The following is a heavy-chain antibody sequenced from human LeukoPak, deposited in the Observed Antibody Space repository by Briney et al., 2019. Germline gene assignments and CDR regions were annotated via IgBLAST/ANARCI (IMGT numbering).Heavy chain of an antibody. CDR3: ARDHLLFRQPPNWFDP. CDR1: GYTFTGHY. V-gene: IGHV1-2*02. D-gene: IGHD1-14*01. J-gene: IGHJ5*02. Sequence: ASVKVSCKASGYTFTGHYMHWVRQAPGQGLEWMGWINPKNAGTHFAQKFQDRVTMTSDTSISTAYVELSRLRADDTAVYYCARDHLLFRQPPNWFDPWGQGTLVTVSS. CDR2: INPKNAGT.